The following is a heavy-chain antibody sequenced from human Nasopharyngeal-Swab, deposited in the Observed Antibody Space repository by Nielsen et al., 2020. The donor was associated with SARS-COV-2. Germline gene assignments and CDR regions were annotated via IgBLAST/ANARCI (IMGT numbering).Heavy chain of an antibody. CDR2: IYYSGST. D-gene: IGHD6-13*01. CDR3: ARSEIAAGRPYYYYGMDV. J-gene: IGHJ6*02. V-gene: IGHV4-59*01. Sequence: EALEISRTVSGGSISSYYWSWIRQPPEKGVELIGYIYYSGSTNYNPSLKSRVTISVDTSKNQFSLKLSSVTAADTAVYYCARSEIAAGRPYYYYGMDVWGQGTTVTVSS. CDR1: GGSISSYY.